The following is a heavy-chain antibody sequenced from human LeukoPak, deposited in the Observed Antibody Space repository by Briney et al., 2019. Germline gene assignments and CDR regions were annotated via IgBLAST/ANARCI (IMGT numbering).Heavy chain of an antibody. J-gene: IGHJ6*02. V-gene: IGHV4-34*01. CDR1: GGSFSGYY. CDR2: INHSGST. CDR3: ARGHIKWGYYYYGMDV. Sequence: SETLSLTCAVYGGSFSGYYWSWIRQPPGKGLEWIGEINHSGSTNYNPSLKSRVTISVDTSKNQFSLKLSSVTAADTAVYYCARGHIKWGYYYYGMDVWGQGTTVTVSS. D-gene: IGHD1-26*01.